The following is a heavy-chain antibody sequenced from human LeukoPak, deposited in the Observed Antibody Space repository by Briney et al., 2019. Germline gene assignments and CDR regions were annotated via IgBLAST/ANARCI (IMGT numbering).Heavy chain of an antibody. J-gene: IGHJ4*02. CDR3: ARNAPFDY. CDR1: GLIFSNYA. Sequence: GGSLRLSCAASGLIFSNYAMTWARLTPGKGLEWVANINQDGSEKYYVDSVRGRFTISRDNAKNSLYLQMNSLRGEDTAVYYCARNAPFDYWGQGTLVTVSS. CDR2: INQDGSEK. V-gene: IGHV3-7*01.